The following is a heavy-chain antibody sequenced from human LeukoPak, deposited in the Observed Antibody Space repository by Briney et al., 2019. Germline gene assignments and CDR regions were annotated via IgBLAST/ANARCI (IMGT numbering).Heavy chain of an antibody. J-gene: IGHJ4*02. Sequence: ASVKVSCKASGYTFTGYYMHWVRQAPGQGLEWMGWINPNSGGTNYAQKFQGRVTMTRDTSISTAYMELSRLRSDDTAVYYCARDLSTAAGNYYFNYWGQGTLVTVSS. D-gene: IGHD6-13*01. CDR2: INPNSGGT. V-gene: IGHV1-2*02. CDR3: ARDLSTAAGNYYFNY. CDR1: GYTFTGYY.